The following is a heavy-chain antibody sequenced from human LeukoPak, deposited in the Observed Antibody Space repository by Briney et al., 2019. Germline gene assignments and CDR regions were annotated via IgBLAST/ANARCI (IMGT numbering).Heavy chain of an antibody. Sequence: SETLSLTCTVSGGSISSYYWSWIRQPAGKGLEWIGRIYTSGSTNYNPSLKSRVTMSVDTSKNQFSLKLSSVTAADTAVYYCARDIFWSGSSNWFDPWGQETLVTVSS. J-gene: IGHJ5*02. CDR3: ARDIFWSGSSNWFDP. V-gene: IGHV4-4*07. D-gene: IGHD3-3*01. CDR1: GGSISSYY. CDR2: IYTSGST.